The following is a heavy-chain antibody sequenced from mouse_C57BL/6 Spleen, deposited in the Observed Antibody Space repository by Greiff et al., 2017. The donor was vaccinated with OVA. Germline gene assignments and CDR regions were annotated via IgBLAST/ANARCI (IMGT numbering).Heavy chain of an antibody. D-gene: IGHD3-2*02. CDR1: GYTFTSYW. J-gene: IGHJ3*01. CDR3: ARDSAGYRFAD. Sequence: VQLQQPGAELVKPGASVKLSCKASGYTFTSYWMQWVKQRPGQGLEWIGEIDPSDSYTNYNQKFKGKATLTVDTSSSTAYMQLSSLTSEDSAVDYCARDSAGYRFADWGQGTLVTVSA. V-gene: IGHV1-50*01. CDR2: IDPSDSYT.